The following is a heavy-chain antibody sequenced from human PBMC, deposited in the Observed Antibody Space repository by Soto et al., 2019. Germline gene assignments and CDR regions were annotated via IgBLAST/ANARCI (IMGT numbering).Heavy chain of an antibody. D-gene: IGHD3-10*01. CDR1: GFTFSDYY. CDR2: ISSSSSYT. CDR3: ARDRRYYGSGSYYPILGY. Sequence: GGSLRLSCAASGFTFSDYYMSWIRQAPGKGLEWVSYISSSSSYTNYADSVKGRFTISRDNAKNSLYLQMNSLRAEDTAVYYCARDRRYYGSGSYYPILGYWGQGTLVTVSS. J-gene: IGHJ4*02. V-gene: IGHV3-11*05.